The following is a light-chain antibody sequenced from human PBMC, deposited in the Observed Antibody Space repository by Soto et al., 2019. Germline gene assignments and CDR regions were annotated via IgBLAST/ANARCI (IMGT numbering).Light chain of an antibody. Sequence: DIVLTQSPGPLSLSPGERATLSCRASQSVSSYLAWYQQKPGQAPRLLIHNVSNRATGIPARFSGSGSGTDFTLTISSLEPEYFAVYYCQQRSDWPTLGQGTKVDIK. CDR3: QQRSDWPT. CDR1: QSVSSY. CDR2: NVS. V-gene: IGKV3-11*01. J-gene: IGKJ1*01.